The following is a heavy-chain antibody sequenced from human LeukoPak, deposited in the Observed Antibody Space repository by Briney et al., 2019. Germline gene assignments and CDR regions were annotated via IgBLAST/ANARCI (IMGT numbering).Heavy chain of an antibody. Sequence: GGSLRLSCVASGFTPSSYEMNWVRPAPGTGLEWGSYISSSGRTIYYADSVKGRFTISRDNAKNSLYLQMNSLRAEDTAVYYCAREGSFYAYGMDVWGQGTTVTVSS. D-gene: IGHD3-16*01. CDR3: AREGSFYAYGMDV. CDR2: ISSSGRTI. V-gene: IGHV3-48*03. CDR1: GFTPSSYE. J-gene: IGHJ6*02.